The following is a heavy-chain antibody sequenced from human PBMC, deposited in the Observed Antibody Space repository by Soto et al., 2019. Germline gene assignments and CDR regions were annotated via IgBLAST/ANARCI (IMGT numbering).Heavy chain of an antibody. V-gene: IGHV3-23*01. CDR1: VFPFGANA. Sequence: EVQVLESGGGWVQPGGSLRLSCVVSVFPFGANAMSWVLQAPGKGRGCVSGLSNSGRRTSYADSVKGRFNISRDNSENTLNLKMNSLRVEDTPVYYCAAEMGATQGPFDTWGQGTLVTVSS. CDR2: LSNSGRRT. J-gene: IGHJ5*02. D-gene: IGHD1-26*01. CDR3: AAEMGATQGPFDT.